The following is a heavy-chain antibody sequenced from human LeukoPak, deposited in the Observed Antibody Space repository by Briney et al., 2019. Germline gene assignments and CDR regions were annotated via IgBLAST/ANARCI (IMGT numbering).Heavy chain of an antibody. Sequence: NTSETLSLTCSVSGGSISSYYWNWVRQPPGKGLEWVGYIYYTRSTTYNPSLKSRVTISLDTSKNQFSLKLTSVTAADTAVYYCARGAATMVRGVIIPYFDFWGQGTLVTVSS. CDR3: ARGAATMVRGVIIPYFDF. CDR1: GGSISSYY. V-gene: IGHV4-59*08. CDR2: IYYTRST. D-gene: IGHD3-10*01. J-gene: IGHJ4*02.